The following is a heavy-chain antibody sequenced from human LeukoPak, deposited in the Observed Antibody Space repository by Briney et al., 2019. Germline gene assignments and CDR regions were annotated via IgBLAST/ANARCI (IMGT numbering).Heavy chain of an antibody. V-gene: IGHV3-74*01. CDR1: GFTLGSYW. Sequence: GGSLRLSCAASGFTLGSYWMHWVRQAPRKGLVWVSRINSDASSTSYADSVKGRFTISRDNAKNTVYLQMNSLRAEDTAVYYCARRIAVAATGLDYWGQGTLVTVSS. J-gene: IGHJ4*02. CDR2: INSDASST. CDR3: ARRIAVAATGLDY. D-gene: IGHD6-19*01.